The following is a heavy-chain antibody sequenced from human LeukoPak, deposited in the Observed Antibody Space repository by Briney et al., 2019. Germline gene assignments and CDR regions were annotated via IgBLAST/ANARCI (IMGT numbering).Heavy chain of an antibody. D-gene: IGHD3-22*01. CDR1: GGSISSSSYY. Sequence: SETLSLTCTVSGGSISSSSYYWGWIRQPPGKGLEWIGSIYYSGSTYYNPSLKSRVTISVDTSKNQFSLKLSSVTAADTAVYYCARGIVVVVDAFDIWGQGTMVTVSS. V-gene: IGHV4-39*07. CDR2: IYYSGST. J-gene: IGHJ3*02. CDR3: ARGIVVVVDAFDI.